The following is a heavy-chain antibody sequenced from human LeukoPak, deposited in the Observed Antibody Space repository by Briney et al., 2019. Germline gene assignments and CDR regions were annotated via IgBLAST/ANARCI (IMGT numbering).Heavy chain of an antibody. Sequence: ASVKVSCKASGYTFTSYYMHWVRQAPGQGLEWMGIINPSGGSTSYAQKFQGRVTMTTDTSTSTAYMELRSLRSDDTAVYYCARDRPNDYGRPLAFDYWGQGTLVTVSS. J-gene: IGHJ4*02. CDR3: ARDRPNDYGRPLAFDY. CDR1: GYTFTSYY. D-gene: IGHD4-17*01. CDR2: INPSGGST. V-gene: IGHV1-46*01.